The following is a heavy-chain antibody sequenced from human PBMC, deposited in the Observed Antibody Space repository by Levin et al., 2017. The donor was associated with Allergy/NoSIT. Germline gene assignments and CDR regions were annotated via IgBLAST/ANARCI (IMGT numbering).Heavy chain of an antibody. CDR1: GFSFSTYW. Sequence: PGGSLRLSCAASGFSFSTYWMHWVRQTPGKGLMWVSRINSDGSDTVYADSVKGRFTISRDNAENTVFLEMKSLRDEDTAVYYCARGGSGYASDLWGQGILVTVSS. CDR2: INSDGSDT. V-gene: IGHV3-74*01. J-gene: IGHJ5*02. D-gene: IGHD2-8*01. CDR3: ARGGSGYASDL.